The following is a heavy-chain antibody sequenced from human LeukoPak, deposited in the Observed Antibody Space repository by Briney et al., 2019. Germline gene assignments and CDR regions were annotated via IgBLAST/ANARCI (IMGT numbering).Heavy chain of an antibody. Sequence: ASVKVSCKASGYTFTSYAMHWVRQAPGQGLEWMGWINPNSGGTNYAQKFQGRVTMTRDTSISTAYMELSRLRSDDTAVYYCARVPLRVVVAAKYGMDVWGQGTTVTVSS. J-gene: IGHJ6*02. V-gene: IGHV1-2*02. D-gene: IGHD2-15*01. CDR3: ARVPLRVVVAAKYGMDV. CDR1: GYTFTSYA. CDR2: INPNSGGT.